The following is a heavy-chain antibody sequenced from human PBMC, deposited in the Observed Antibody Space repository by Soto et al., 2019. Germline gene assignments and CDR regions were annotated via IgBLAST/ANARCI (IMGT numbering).Heavy chain of an antibody. Sequence: SQTLSLYCAISGDIVSSNLAAWNGIRPSPSRGLELLGRTYYRSRWYNTYAESVKSRINITPDTSKNQFSLQLNSVTPDDTAVYYCARNTAMGTTSGYYYYGMDVWGQGTTVTVSS. J-gene: IGHJ6*02. CDR2: TYYRSRWYN. CDR3: ARNTAMGTTSGYYYYGMDV. V-gene: IGHV6-1*01. CDR1: GDIVSSNLAA. D-gene: IGHD7-27*01.